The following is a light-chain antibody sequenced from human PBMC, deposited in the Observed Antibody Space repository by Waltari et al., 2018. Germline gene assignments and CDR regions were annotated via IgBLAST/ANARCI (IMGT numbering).Light chain of an antibody. V-gene: IGKV4-1*01. CDR3: QQYFSVPYT. Sequence: DIVMTQSPDSLAVSLGERATLNCKSSQNLLYSANNKDYLAWYKQKPGQPPKLLIYWASTRESGVPDRFSGSGSGTDFTLSVNSLQAEDVAFYYCQQYFSVPYTFGQGTKLEIK. CDR2: WAS. J-gene: IGKJ2*01. CDR1: QNLLYSANNKDY.